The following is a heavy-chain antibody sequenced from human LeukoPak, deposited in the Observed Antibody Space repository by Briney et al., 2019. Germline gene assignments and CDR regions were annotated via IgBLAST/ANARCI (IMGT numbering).Heavy chain of an antibody. Sequence: GGSLRLSCAASGFTFSNYWMSWVRQAPGKGLEWVANIKKDGSEKYYVDSVEGRFTISRDNAKNSLYLPMSSLRAEDTAVYYCARDGYNFLYYYYYMDVWGKGTTVTVSS. J-gene: IGHJ6*03. D-gene: IGHD5-24*01. V-gene: IGHV3-7*01. CDR2: IKKDGSEK. CDR3: ARDGYNFLYYYYYMDV. CDR1: GFTFSNYW.